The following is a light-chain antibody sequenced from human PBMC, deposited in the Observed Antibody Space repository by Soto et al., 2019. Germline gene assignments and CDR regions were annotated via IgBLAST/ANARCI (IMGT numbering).Light chain of an antibody. J-gene: IGKJ1*01. Sequence: DIQMTQSPSSLSASVGDRVTITCRASQAVSNFVAWYQHRPGLAPKVLMYAASTLQTGVSSRFIGSGSGTDCTLTISRLLPEEFATYYCQQTHSAPWTFGQGTRVDVK. V-gene: IGKV1-39*01. CDR1: QAVSNF. CDR3: QQTHSAPWT. CDR2: AAS.